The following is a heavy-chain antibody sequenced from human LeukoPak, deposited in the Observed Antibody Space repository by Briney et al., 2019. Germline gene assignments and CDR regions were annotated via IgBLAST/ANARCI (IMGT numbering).Heavy chain of an antibody. CDR3: ARYTSGRLNPGFYHYYMDV. V-gene: IGHV1-18*01. CDR1: GYTFSTYG. J-gene: IGHJ6*03. CDR2: ISAYNGNT. Sequence: ASVKVSCKASGYTFSTYGISWVRQAPGQGLEWMGWISAYNGNTNYAQKLQGRVTMTTDTSTSTAYMELRSLRSDDTAVYYCARYTSGRLNPGFYHYYMDVWGKGTTVTISS. D-gene: IGHD6-19*01.